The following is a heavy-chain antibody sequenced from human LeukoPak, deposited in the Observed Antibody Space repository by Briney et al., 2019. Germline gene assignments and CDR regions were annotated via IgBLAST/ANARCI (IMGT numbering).Heavy chain of an antibody. D-gene: IGHD6-6*01. V-gene: IGHV4-34*01. CDR2: INHSGST. J-gene: IGHJ4*02. Sequence: SSETLSLTCAVYGGSFSGYYWSWIRQPPGKGLEWIGEINHSGSTYYNPSLKSRVTISVDTSKNQFSLKLSSVTAADTAIYFCAREIREAARRFDFWGQGTLLTVSA. CDR3: AREIREAARRFDF. CDR1: GGSFSGYY.